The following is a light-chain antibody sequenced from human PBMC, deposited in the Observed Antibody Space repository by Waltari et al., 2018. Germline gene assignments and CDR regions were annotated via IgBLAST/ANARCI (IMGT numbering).Light chain of an antibody. CDR3: QQLNSYPIT. J-gene: IGKJ5*01. V-gene: IGKV1-9*01. CDR1: QGISSN. Sequence: TGRAIQGISSNLAWYQQKPGKAPKLLISAASTLQSGVPLRFSGSGSGTDFTLTISSLQPEDFATYYCQQLNSYPITFGQGTRLEIK. CDR2: AAS.